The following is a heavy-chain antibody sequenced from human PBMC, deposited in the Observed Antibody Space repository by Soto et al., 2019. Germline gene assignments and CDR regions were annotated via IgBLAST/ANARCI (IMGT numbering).Heavy chain of an antibody. Sequence: PGGSLRLSCAASGFTFSSYGMHWVRQAPGKGLEWVAVISYDGSNKYYADSVKGRFTISRDNSKNTLYLQMNSLRAEDTAVYYCAKDLRVTIFGVVPYGMDVWGQGTTVTVS. D-gene: IGHD3-3*01. CDR3: AKDLRVTIFGVVPYGMDV. J-gene: IGHJ6*02. V-gene: IGHV3-30*18. CDR1: GFTFSSYG. CDR2: ISYDGSNK.